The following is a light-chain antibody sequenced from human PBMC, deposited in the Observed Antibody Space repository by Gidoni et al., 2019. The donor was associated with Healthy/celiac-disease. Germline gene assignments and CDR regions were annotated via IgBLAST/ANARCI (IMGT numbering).Light chain of an antibody. V-gene: IGKV1-39*01. J-gene: IGKJ1*01. Sequence: DIQMTQSPSSLSASVGDGVTITRRASQSISSYLNWYQQKPGQAPKLLIYAASTLQSGVPTRFSGSVSGTDFTLTIRSLQPEDVASYCCQQSYSNLTWTFGQGTKVEIK. CDR1: QSISSY. CDR3: QQSYSNLTWT. CDR2: AAS.